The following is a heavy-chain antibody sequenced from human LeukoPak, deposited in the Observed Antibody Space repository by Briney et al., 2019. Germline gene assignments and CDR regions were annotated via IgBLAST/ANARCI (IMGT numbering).Heavy chain of an antibody. J-gene: IGHJ6*02. CDR1: GFTFSSYA. V-gene: IGHV3-23*01. CDR2: ISGSGGST. CDR3: AKGASSRYYGSGSYYGMDV. Sequence: PGGSLRLSCAASGFTFSSYAMSWVRQAPGKGLEWVSAISGSGGSTYYADSVKGRFTISRDNSKNTLYLQMNSPRAEDTAVYYCAKGASSRYYGSGSYYGMDVWGQGTTVTVSS. D-gene: IGHD3-10*01.